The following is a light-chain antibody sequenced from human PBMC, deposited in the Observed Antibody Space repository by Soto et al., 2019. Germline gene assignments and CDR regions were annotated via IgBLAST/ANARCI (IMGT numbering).Light chain of an antibody. CDR2: AAS. J-gene: IGKJ1*01. CDR1: QSISSY. CDR3: QQSSSTPRT. Sequence: DIQMTQSPSSLSASVGDRVTITCRASQSISSYLNWYHQKPGKAPKLLIYAASNLQSGVPSRFSGGGSGTDFTLTISSLQPEDFATYYCQQSSSTPRTFGQGTKVEIK. V-gene: IGKV1-39*01.